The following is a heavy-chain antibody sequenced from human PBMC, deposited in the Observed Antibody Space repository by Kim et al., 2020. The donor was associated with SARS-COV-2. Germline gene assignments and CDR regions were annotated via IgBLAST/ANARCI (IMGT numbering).Heavy chain of an antibody. CDR3: ARVRLDIVVVPAAIGYYYGIDA. D-gene: IGHD2-2*03. V-gene: IGHV1-18*04. CDR2: ISAYNGNT. Sequence: ASVKVSCKASGYTFTSYGISWVRQAPGQGLEWMGWISAYNGNTNYAQNLQGRVTMTTDTSTSTAYMELRSLRSDDTAVHYCARVRLDIVVVPAAIGYYYGIDACGNRISVTVSS. CDR1: GYTFTSYG. J-gene: IGHJ6*04.